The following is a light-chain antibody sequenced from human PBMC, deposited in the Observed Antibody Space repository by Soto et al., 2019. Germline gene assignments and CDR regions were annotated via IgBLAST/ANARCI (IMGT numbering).Light chain of an antibody. CDR3: QQYDSYVT. Sequence: IPMTQSPSTLSATAGDRVTVTCRASQGISSFLAWYQQKPGRAPKLLIYAASTLQSGVPSRFSGSGSGTEFTLTISSLQPDDFATYYCQQYDSYVTFGGGTKVDIK. J-gene: IGKJ4*01. V-gene: IGKV1-9*01. CDR1: QGISSF. CDR2: AAS.